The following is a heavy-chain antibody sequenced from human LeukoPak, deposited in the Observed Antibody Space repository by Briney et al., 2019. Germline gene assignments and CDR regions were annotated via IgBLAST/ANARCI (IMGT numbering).Heavy chain of an antibody. Sequence: PSETLSLTCAVYGGSFSGYYWSWIRQPPGKGLEWIGEANHSGSTNYNPSLKSRVTISVDTSKNQFSLKLSSVTAADTAVYYCARAWFRFDPWGQGTLVTVSS. CDR2: ANHSGST. CDR1: GGSFSGYY. J-gene: IGHJ5*02. V-gene: IGHV4-34*01. D-gene: IGHD3-10*01. CDR3: ARAWFRFDP.